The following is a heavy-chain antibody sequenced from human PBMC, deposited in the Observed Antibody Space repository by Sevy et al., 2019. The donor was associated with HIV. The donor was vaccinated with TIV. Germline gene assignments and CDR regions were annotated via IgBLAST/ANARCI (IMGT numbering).Heavy chain of an antibody. CDR1: GVSISSYN. Sequence: SETLSLTCTASGVSISSYNWSWIRQPPGKGLEWIGYIYYSGSTNYIPPLMSRVTISVDTSTNKFSLRLMSVTAADAAVDYCARLRRVRGGRVDWFDPWGQGTLVTVSS. CDR2: IYYSGST. CDR3: ARLRRVRGGRVDWFDP. D-gene: IGHD3-10*01. V-gene: IGHV4-59*01. J-gene: IGHJ5*02.